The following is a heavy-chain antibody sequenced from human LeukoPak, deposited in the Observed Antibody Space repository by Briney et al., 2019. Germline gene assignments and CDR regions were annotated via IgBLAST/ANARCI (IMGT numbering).Heavy chain of an antibody. V-gene: IGHV4-59*08. J-gene: IGHJ4*02. CDR2: IHNSGRT. D-gene: IGHD1-14*01. Sequence: SETLSLTCSVSGGSVSSYYWSWIRQSPGKGLEWIGYIHNSGRTNYNPSLKSRVTGFVDTSKNQVSLRLSSVTAADTAVYYYARHGTISSESYFDYWGQGALVTVSS. CDR3: ARHGTISSESYFDY. CDR1: GGSVSSYY.